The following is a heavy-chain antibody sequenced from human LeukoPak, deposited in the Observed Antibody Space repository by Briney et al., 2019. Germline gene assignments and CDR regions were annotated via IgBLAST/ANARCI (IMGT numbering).Heavy chain of an antibody. CDR3: ARENLAAAADY. D-gene: IGHD6-25*01. Sequence: GGSLRLSCAASGFTFSSYWMHWVRQAPGKGLVWVSRIRGDGSMTNYADSVKGRFTISRDNAKNTLYLQMNSLRLEDTAVYYCARENLAAAADYWGQGTVVTVSS. V-gene: IGHV3-74*01. J-gene: IGHJ4*02. CDR2: IRGDGSMT. CDR1: GFTFSSYW.